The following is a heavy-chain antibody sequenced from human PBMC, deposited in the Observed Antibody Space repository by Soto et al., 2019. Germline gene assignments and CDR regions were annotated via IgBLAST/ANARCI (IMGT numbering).Heavy chain of an antibody. Sequence: SETLSLTCTVSGGSISSGDYYWSWIRQPPGKGLEWIGYIYYSGSTYYNPSLKSRVTISVDTSKNQFSLKLSSVTAADTAVYYCARDRSRDSSFLFDYWGQGTLVTVSP. J-gene: IGHJ4*02. CDR1: GGSISSGDYY. CDR2: IYYSGST. CDR3: ARDRSRDSSFLFDY. V-gene: IGHV4-30-4*01. D-gene: IGHD3-22*01.